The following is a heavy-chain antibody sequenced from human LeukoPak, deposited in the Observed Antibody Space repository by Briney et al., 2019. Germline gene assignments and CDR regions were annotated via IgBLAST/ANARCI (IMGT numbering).Heavy chain of an antibody. CDR3: VSPYYDSSGYYPGGFDY. J-gene: IGHJ4*02. V-gene: IGHV1-69*01. CDR1: GGTFSSYA. CDR2: IIPIFGTA. Sequence: ASVKVSCKASGGTFSSYAISWARQAPGQGLEWMGGIIPIFGTANYAQKFQGRVTITADESTSTAYMELSSLRSEDTAVYYCVSPYYDSSGYYPGGFDYWGQGTLVTVSS. D-gene: IGHD3-22*01.